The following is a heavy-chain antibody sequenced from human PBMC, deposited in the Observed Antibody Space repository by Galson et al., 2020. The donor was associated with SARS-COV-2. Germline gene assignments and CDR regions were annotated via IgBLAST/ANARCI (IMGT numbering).Heavy chain of an antibody. CDR1: GGSISSSSYY. Sequence: SETLSLTCTVSGGSISSSSYYWGWIRQPPGKGLEWIGSIYYSGSTYYNPSLKSRVTISVDTSKNQFSLKLSSMTAADTAVYYCANRVVVIANATPDVDDFDIWGQGTMVTVSS. CDR3: ANRVVVIANATPDVDDFDI. CDR2: IYYSGST. V-gene: IGHV4-39*07. J-gene: IGHJ3*02. D-gene: IGHD2-21*01.